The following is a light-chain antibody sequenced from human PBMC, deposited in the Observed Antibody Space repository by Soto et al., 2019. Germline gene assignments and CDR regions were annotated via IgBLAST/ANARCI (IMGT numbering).Light chain of an antibody. CDR3: QVWDSRSDHVV. J-gene: IGLJ3*02. V-gene: IGLV3-21*02. Sequence: SSELTQPPSVSVAPGQTASITCGGNNIGSKSVYWYQQQPGQAPVLVVFDDSERPSGIPDRLSGSNSGNTATLTISRVEAGDEADYYCQVWDSRSDHVVFGGGTKLTVL. CDR2: DDS. CDR1: NIGSKS.